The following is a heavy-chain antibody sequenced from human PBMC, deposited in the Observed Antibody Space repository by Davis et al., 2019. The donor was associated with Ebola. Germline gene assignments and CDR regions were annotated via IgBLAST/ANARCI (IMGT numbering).Heavy chain of an antibody. CDR2: IKEDGSEK. Sequence: GESLKISCAGSGFPFSSCWMSWVRQAPGKGLEWVAKIKEDGSEKLEVDSVKGRFTISRDNAKDSLYLQMNSLRAEDTAVYYCARGSRNMDVWGQGTTVTVSS. CDR3: ARGSRNMDV. CDR1: GFPFSSCW. V-gene: IGHV3-7*03. J-gene: IGHJ6*02.